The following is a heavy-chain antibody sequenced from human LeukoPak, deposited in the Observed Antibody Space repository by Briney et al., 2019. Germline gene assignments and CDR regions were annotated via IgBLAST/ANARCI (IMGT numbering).Heavy chain of an antibody. V-gene: IGHV3-21*01. CDR1: GFTFSSYS. CDR2: ISSSSSYI. CDR3: ARAPGYGAAYYFDY. J-gene: IGHJ4*02. Sequence: GGSLRLSCAASGFTFSSYSMNWVRQAPGKGLEWVSSISSSSSYIYCADSVKGRFTISRDNSRNTLYLQMNSLRAEDTAVYYCARAPGYGAAYYFDYWGQGTLVTVSS. D-gene: IGHD1-1*01.